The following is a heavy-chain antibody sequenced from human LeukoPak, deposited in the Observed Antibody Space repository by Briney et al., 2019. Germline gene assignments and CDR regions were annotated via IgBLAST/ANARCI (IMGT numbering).Heavy chain of an antibody. V-gene: IGHV5-51*01. CDR3: ARPGRYGDYVFDY. J-gene: IGHJ4*02. D-gene: IGHD4-17*01. Sequence: GASLKISCQGSGSIFTSYWIGWVRQLPGKGLEWMGIIYPGDSDTRYSPSFQGQVTISADKSISTAYLQWSSLKASDTAKYYCARPGRYGDYVFDYWGQGTLVTVSS. CDR1: GSIFTSYW. CDR2: IYPGDSDT.